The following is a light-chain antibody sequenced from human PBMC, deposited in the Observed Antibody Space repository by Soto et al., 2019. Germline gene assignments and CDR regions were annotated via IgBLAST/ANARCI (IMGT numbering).Light chain of an antibody. Sequence: EIVLTQSPGTLSLSPGERATLSCRASQTIGSSHLAWYQQKPGQAPRVLIFAASSRATGIPDRFSGSGSGTDFTLTSSRLEPEDFAVDYCQQYGGSPRTFGQGTKVEL. CDR1: QTIGSSH. V-gene: IGKV3-20*01. CDR3: QQYGGSPRT. J-gene: IGKJ1*01. CDR2: AAS.